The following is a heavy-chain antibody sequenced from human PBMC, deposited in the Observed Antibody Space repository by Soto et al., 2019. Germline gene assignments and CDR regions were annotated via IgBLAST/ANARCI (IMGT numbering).Heavy chain of an antibody. V-gene: IGHV4-34*01. CDR3: ASGGTYSSSWYKRNWFDP. J-gene: IGHJ5*02. CDR2: INHSGST. D-gene: IGHD6-13*01. CDR1: GGSFSGYY. Sequence: SETLSLTCAVYGGSFSGYYWSWIRQPPGKGLEWIGEINHSGSTNYNPSLKSRVTISVDTSKNQFSLKLSSVTAADTAVYYCASGGTYSSSWYKRNWFDPWGQGTLVTVSS.